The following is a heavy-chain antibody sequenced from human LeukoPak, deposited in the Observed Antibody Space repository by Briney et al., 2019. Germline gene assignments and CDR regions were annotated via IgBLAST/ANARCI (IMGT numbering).Heavy chain of an antibody. V-gene: IGHV3-23*01. D-gene: IGHD6-19*01. CDR3: VRERDRGIEVADDFDY. Sequence: GGSLRLSCAASGFTFGMYSMAWVRQAPGKGLEWVSVINDRGGYIQDADSVKGRFTISRDNSQNTLFLQMNSLRAEDTAVYYCVRERDRGIEVADDFDYWGQGTLVTVSS. CDR1: GFTFGMYS. CDR2: INDRGGYI. J-gene: IGHJ4*02.